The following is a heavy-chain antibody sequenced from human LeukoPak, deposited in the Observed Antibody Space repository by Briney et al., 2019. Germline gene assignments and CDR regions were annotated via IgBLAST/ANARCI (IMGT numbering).Heavy chain of an antibody. V-gene: IGHV3-15*01. CDR2: IKSKTDGGTT. D-gene: IGHD3-3*01. CDR3: TTGVITIFGVGFFY. CDR1: GFTFSNAW. J-gene: IGHJ4*02. Sequence: GGSLRLSCAASGFTFSNAWMSWVRQAPGKGLEWVGRIKSKTDGGTTDYAAPVKGRFTISRDDSKNTLYLQINSLKTEDTAVYYCTTGVITIFGVGFFYWGQGTLVTVSS.